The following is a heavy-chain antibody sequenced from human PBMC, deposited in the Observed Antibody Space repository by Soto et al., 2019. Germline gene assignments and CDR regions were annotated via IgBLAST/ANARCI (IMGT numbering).Heavy chain of an antibody. D-gene: IGHD3-10*01. Sequence: EVQLLESGGGLVQPGGSLRLSCVASGFTFRNYDMRWVRQAPGKGLEWVSGISGTGGATYYADSVQGRFTISRDNSKNTLYLQMNSLRANDTAVYYCAKNRQFRSYYESAGHYNNWGQGTLVTVSS. J-gene: IGHJ4*02. V-gene: IGHV3-23*01. CDR3: AKNRQFRSYYESAGHYNN. CDR2: ISGTGGAT. CDR1: GFTFRNYD.